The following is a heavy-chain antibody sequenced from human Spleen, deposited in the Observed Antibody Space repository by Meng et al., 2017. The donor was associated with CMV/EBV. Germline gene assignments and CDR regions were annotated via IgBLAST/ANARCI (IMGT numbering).Heavy chain of an antibody. CDR1: GGSISTSNW. CDR2: IYHGGDT. CDR3: ARVVNFSYFFDY. Sequence: CAGSGGSISTSNWWSWVRQPPGKGLEWIGDIYHGGDTNYNPSLKSRVTVSVDKSKNQVSLRLTSVTAADTAVYYCARVVNFSYFFDYWGQGTLVTVSS. D-gene: IGHD3-3*01. J-gene: IGHJ4*02. V-gene: IGHV4-4*02.